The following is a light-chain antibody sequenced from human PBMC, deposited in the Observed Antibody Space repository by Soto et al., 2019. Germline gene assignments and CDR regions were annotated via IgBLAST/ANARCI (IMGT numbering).Light chain of an antibody. Sequence: EIVMTQSPATLSVSPGERATLSCRASQSVSSNLAWYQQKPGQAPRLLIYGASTRATGIQARFSGSGSGTEFTLTISSPQSEDFAVYYCQQYNNWSTWTFGQGTKVEIK. J-gene: IGKJ1*01. V-gene: IGKV3-15*01. CDR1: QSVSSN. CDR3: QQYNNWSTWT. CDR2: GAS.